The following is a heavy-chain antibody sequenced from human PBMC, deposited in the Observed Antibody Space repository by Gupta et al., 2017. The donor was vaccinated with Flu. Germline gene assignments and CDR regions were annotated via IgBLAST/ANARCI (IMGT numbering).Heavy chain of an antibody. D-gene: IGHD2-2*02. CDR3: AREKFCSTASCYRWFDP. CDR2: INPNSGGT. V-gene: IGHV1-2*06. Sequence: QVQLVQSGAEVKKPGASVKVSCRASGYTFIGYYIHWVRTAPGHGLEWMGRINPNSGGTNYVQKFQGRVTMTTDTSINTAYMELSRLRSDDTAVYYCAREKFCSTASCYRWFDPWGQGTLVTVSS. J-gene: IGHJ5*02. CDR1: GYTFIGYY.